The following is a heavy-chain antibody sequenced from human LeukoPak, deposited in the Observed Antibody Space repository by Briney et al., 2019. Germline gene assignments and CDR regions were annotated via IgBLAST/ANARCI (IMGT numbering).Heavy chain of an antibody. Sequence: SETLSLTCTVSGGSISSYYWSWIRQPPGKGLKWIGYIYYSGSTNYNPSLKSRVTISVDTSKNQFSLKLSSVNAADTAVYYCARDRGTYYYDSSGSDWYFDLWGRGTLVTVSS. CDR2: IYYSGST. CDR1: GGSISSYY. D-gene: IGHD3-22*01. J-gene: IGHJ2*01. CDR3: ARDRGTYYYDSSGSDWYFDL. V-gene: IGHV4-59*01.